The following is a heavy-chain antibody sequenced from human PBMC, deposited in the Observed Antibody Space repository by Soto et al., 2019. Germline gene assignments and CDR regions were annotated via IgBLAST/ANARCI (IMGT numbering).Heavy chain of an antibody. Sequence: SETLSLTCTVSGGSISSADYYWSWIRQPPGKGLEWIGYIYYSGSTYYNPSLKSRVTMSVDTSKNQFSLKLSSVTAADTAVYYCARLYGGKSIRYFDLWGRGTLVTVS. D-gene: IGHD2-8*01. CDR3: ARLYGGKSIRYFDL. J-gene: IGHJ2*01. V-gene: IGHV4-30-4*01. CDR1: GGSISSADYY. CDR2: IYYSGST.